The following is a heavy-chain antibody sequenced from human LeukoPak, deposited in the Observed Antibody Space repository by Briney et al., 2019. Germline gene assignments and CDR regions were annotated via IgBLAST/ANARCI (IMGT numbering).Heavy chain of an antibody. CDR3: AGGDYYDSSGPVDY. J-gene: IGHJ4*02. D-gene: IGHD3-22*01. CDR2: INHSGST. Sequence: SETLSLTCAVYGGSFSGYYSSWIRQPPGKGLEWIGEINHSGSTNYNPSLKSRVTISVDTSKNQFSLKLSSVTAADTAVYYCAGGDYYDSSGPVDYWGQGTLVTVSS. V-gene: IGHV4-34*01. CDR1: GGSFSGYY.